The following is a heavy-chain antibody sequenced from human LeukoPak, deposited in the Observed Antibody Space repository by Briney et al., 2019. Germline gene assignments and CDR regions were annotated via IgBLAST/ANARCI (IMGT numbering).Heavy chain of an antibody. CDR3: ARNSCPSGSCYDNRGYFDY. J-gene: IGHJ4*02. Sequence: ASVKVSCKASGYTFTSYGISWVRQAPGQGLEWMGWISAYNGNTYYAQNLQGRVTMTTDTSTSTAYMEVRSLRSDDTAVYYCARNSCPSGSCYDNRGYFDYWGQGTLVTVSS. CDR2: ISAYNGNT. D-gene: IGHD2-15*01. V-gene: IGHV1-18*01. CDR1: GYTFTSYG.